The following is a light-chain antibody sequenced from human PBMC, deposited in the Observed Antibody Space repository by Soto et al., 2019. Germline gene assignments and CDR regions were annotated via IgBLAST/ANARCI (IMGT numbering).Light chain of an antibody. Sequence: EIVLTQSPGTLSLSPGERATLSCRASQSVSSSDLAWYQQKPGQPTRLLIFGASSRATGIPDRFTGSGSVSDFTPTITSLELEDFAVYYCQHYRTSFGGGTKVEIK. V-gene: IGKV3-20*01. J-gene: IGKJ4*01. CDR2: GAS. CDR3: QHYRTS. CDR1: QSVSSSD.